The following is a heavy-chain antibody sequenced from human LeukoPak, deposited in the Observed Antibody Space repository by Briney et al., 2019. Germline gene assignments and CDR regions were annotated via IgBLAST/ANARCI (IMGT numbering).Heavy chain of an antibody. Sequence: GSLRLSCAVSGFTFNTYSMNWVRQPPGKGLEWIGSIYYSGSTYYNPSLKSRVTISVDTSKNQFSLKLSSVTAADTAVYYCARRGIAVAGPYYYYYYGMDVWGQGTTVTVSS. CDR2: IYYSGST. D-gene: IGHD6-19*01. CDR3: ARRGIAVAGPYYYYYYGMDV. J-gene: IGHJ6*02. CDR1: GFTFNTYSMN. V-gene: IGHV4-39*01.